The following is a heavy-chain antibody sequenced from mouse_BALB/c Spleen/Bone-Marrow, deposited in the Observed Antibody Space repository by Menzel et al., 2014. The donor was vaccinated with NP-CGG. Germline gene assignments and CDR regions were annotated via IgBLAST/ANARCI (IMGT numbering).Heavy chain of an antibody. Sequence: QVQPQQSGAELVMPGASVKMSCKASGYTFTDYWMHWVKQRPGQGLEWIGAIDTSDSYTSYNQKFKGKATLTVDESSSTAYMQLSSLTSEDSAVYYCARGDWDDAYWGQGTLVTVSA. V-gene: IGHV1-69*01. J-gene: IGHJ3*01. CDR1: GYTFTDYW. CDR3: ARGDWDDAY. CDR2: IDTSDSYT. D-gene: IGHD4-1*01.